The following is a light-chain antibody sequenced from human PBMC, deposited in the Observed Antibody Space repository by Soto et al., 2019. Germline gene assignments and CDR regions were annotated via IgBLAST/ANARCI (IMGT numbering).Light chain of an antibody. CDR3: QQYGISPRT. V-gene: IGKV3-20*01. Sequence: EIVWTQSPGTLSFSPGEIATLSCRASQSVSSNYLAWYQQKPGQAPRLLIYGASSRATGIPDRLSGSGSGTDFTLTSSRLGPEDFAVYYCQQYGISPRTCGQGPEVDI. CDR2: GAS. CDR1: QSVSSNY. J-gene: IGKJ1*01.